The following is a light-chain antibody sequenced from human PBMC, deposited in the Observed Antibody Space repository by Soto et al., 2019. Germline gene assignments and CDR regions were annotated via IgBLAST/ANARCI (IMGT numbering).Light chain of an antibody. CDR1: SSDVGRYNY. V-gene: IGLV2-14*01. Sequence: QSVLTQPASVSGSPGQSITISCTGTSSDVGRYNYVSWYRQHPGTAPKLIISDVNSRPSGISNRFSGSKSGNTASLTISGLQAEDEADYYCSSYTTTSTLVFGGGTKLTVL. CDR2: DVN. J-gene: IGLJ3*02. CDR3: SSYTTTSTLV.